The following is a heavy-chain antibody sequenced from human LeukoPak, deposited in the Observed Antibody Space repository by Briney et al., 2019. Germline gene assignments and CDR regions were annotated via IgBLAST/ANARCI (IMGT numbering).Heavy chain of an antibody. CDR2: INPNSGDT. Sequence: ASVKVSCKASGYTFTGYYMHWVRQAPGQGLEWMGWINPNSGDTNYAQKLQGRVTLTTDTSTSTVYMEMRSLRSDDTAVYYCARGGPPGGSGAYSDHWGQGTLVTVSS. J-gene: IGHJ4*02. CDR3: ARGGPPGGSGAYSDH. D-gene: IGHD2-15*01. CDR1: GYTFTGYY. V-gene: IGHV1-2*02.